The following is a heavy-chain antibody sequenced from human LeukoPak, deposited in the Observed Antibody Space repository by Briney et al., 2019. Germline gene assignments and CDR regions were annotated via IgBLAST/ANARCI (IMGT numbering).Heavy chain of an antibody. CDR1: GGSFSGSDYY. CDR2: IYYSGTT. D-gene: IGHD1-14*01. V-gene: IGHV4-39*01. J-gene: IGHJ3*02. Sequence: SETLSLTCTVSGGSFSGSDYYWGWIRQPPGKGLEWIGSIYYSGTTYYNPSLKSRVTISVDTSKKQFSLKLRSVTAADTAVYYCARHEWGITNAFDIWGQGTMVTVSS. CDR3: ARHEWGITNAFDI.